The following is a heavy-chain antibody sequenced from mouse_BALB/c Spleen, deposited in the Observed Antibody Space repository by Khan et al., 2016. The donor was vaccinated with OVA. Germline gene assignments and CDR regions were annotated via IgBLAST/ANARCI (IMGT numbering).Heavy chain of an antibody. CDR2: INPGSGGT. D-gene: IGHD2-10*01. CDR1: GYAFTNYL. Sequence: QMQLEESGAELVRPGTSVKVSCKASGYAFTNYLIEWIKQRPGQGLEWIGVINPGSGGTNYNEKFKGKATLTADKSSSTAYMQLSSLTSDDSAFYFCARKNKAYYGNYDTMDYWGQGTSVTVSS. CDR3: ARKNKAYYGNYDTMDY. J-gene: IGHJ4*01. V-gene: IGHV1-54*01.